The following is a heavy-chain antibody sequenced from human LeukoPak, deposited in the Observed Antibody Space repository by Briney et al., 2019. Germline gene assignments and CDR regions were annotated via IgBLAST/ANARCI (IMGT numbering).Heavy chain of an antibody. CDR3: ARGGGVNRDGYNQFDY. J-gene: IGHJ4*02. Sequence: SETLSLTCTVSGGSISSYYWSWIRQPPGKGLEWIGNIYYDGSSKSNTSLKSRVSISVDTSKNQFFLELTSVTAADTAVYYCARGGGVNRDGYNQFDYWGQGTLVTVSS. CDR2: IYYDGSS. V-gene: IGHV4-59*01. CDR1: GGSISSYY. D-gene: IGHD5-24*01.